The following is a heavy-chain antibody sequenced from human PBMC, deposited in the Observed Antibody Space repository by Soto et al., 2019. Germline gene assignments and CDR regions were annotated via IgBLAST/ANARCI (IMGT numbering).Heavy chain of an antibody. Sequence: PGGSLRLSCAASGFRFSSYVMTWVRQAPGKGLEWVSTIAGGGGGTYYADSVRGRFTISRDNSNNMLYMQMNSLRVDDTAVYYCVKDQEWFGEFIDWFDPWGQGTPVTVSS. CDR3: VKDQEWFGEFIDWFDP. CDR2: IAGGGGGT. CDR1: GFRFSSYV. V-gene: IGHV3-23*01. J-gene: IGHJ5*02. D-gene: IGHD3-10*01.